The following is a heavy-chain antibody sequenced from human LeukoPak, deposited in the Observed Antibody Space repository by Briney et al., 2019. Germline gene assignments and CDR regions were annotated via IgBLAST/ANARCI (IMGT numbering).Heavy chain of an antibody. CDR2: IYHSGST. V-gene: IGHV4-30-2*01. CDR1: GGSISSGGYS. J-gene: IGHJ5*02. Sequence: SQTLSLTCAVSGGSISSGGYSWSWIRQPPGKGLEWIGYIYHSGSTYYNPSLKSRVTISVDRSKNQFSLKLSSVTAADTAVYYCARGLGYCSSGSCYAKMYNWFDPWGQGTLVTVSS. CDR3: ARGLGYCSSGSCYAKMYNWFDP. D-gene: IGHD2-15*01.